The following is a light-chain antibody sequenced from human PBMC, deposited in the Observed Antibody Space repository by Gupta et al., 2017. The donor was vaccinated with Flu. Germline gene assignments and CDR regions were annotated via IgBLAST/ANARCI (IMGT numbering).Light chain of an antibody. CDR3: SSYTSSSTVV. V-gene: IGLV2-14*01. CDR2: EVS. Sequence: QSALTQPASVSGSPGQSITLSCTGTSSDVGGYNYVSWYQQHPGKAPKLMICEVSNRPSGVSNRFSGSKSGNTASLTISGLQAEDEADYYCSSYTSSSTVVFGGGTKLTVL. CDR1: SSDVGGYNY. J-gene: IGLJ2*01.